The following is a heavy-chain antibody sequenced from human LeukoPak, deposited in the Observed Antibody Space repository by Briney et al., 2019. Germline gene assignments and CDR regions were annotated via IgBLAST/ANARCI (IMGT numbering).Heavy chain of an antibody. CDR2: ISGSGGST. Sequence: GGSLRPSCAASGFTFSSYAMSWVRQAPGKGLEWVSAISGSGGSTYYADSVKGRFTISRDNSKNTLYLQMNSLRAEDTAVYYCAKDLVGATSYYYGMDVWGQGTTVTVSS. CDR3: AKDLVGATSYYYGMDV. D-gene: IGHD1-26*01. CDR1: GFTFSSYA. V-gene: IGHV3-23*01. J-gene: IGHJ6*02.